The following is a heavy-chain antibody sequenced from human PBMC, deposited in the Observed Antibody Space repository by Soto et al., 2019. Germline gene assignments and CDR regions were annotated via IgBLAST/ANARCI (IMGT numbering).Heavy chain of an antibody. V-gene: IGHV5-51*01. Sequence: GESLKISCKGSGYNFANYWIGWVRQMPGKGLEWMGMIFPGDSDTKNSPSLQGQITMSVDKSDSSAYLQWRSLKASDTAMYYCAAGYTTGPDAFDIWGQGTMVTV. CDR3: AAGYTTGPDAFDI. CDR1: GYNFANYW. CDR2: IFPGDSDT. D-gene: IGHD6-13*01. J-gene: IGHJ3*02.